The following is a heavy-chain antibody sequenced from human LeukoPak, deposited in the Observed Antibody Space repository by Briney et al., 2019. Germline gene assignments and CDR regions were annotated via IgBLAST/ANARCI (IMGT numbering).Heavy chain of an antibody. CDR2: MNPNSGNT. CDR3: ARGNYYGSGSSFHYYMDV. J-gene: IGHJ6*03. V-gene: IGHV1-8*03. Sequence: ASVKVSCKASGYTFTSYDINWVRQATGQGLEWMGWMNPNSGNTGYAQKFQGRVTITRNTSISTAYMELSSLRSEDTAVYYCARGNYYGSGSSFHYYMDVWGKGTTVTVSS. CDR1: GYTFTSYD. D-gene: IGHD3-10*01.